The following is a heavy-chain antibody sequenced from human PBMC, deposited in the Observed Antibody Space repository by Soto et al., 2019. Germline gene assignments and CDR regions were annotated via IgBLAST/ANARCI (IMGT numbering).Heavy chain of an antibody. J-gene: IGHJ4*02. CDR3: ARHDYGDHASFDY. V-gene: IGHV1-46*01. CDR2: IDPSRGVA. D-gene: IGHD4-17*01. Sequence: ASVKVSCKASGYTFTKFHIHWVRQAPGQGLEWMGMIDPSRGVANDAQRFQGRVTITTDTSTSTAYMELSSLTSEDTAVYYCARHDYGDHASFDYWGQGTLVTVSS. CDR1: GYTFTKFH.